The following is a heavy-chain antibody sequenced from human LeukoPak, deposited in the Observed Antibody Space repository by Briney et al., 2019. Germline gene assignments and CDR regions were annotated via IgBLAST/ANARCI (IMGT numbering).Heavy chain of an antibody. CDR3: ARGDFCSKSNCYLRPMDV. CDR2: IYYSGST. CDR1: GGSISDYY. V-gene: IGHV4-59*01. Sequence: SQTLSLTCTVSGGSISDYYWNWIRQPPGKGLEWIGYIYYSGSTTYNPSLTSRVTMSVDTAKNQFSLKLRSVTAADTAVYYCARGDFCSKSNCYLRPMDVWGKGTTVTVSS. J-gene: IGHJ6*03. D-gene: IGHD3-3*01.